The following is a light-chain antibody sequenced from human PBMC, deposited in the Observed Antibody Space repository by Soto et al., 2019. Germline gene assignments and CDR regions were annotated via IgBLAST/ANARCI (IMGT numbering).Light chain of an antibody. V-gene: IGLV1-40*01. CDR2: ANS. CDR1: SSNIGAGYD. CDR3: QSYDNSLSGWV. Sequence: QSVPTQPPSVSGAPGQRVTSSCTGSSSNIGAGYDVHWYQQLPGTAPKLLINANSNRPSGVPDRFSGSKSGTSASLAITGLQAEDEADYYCQSYDNSLSGWVFGGETKLTVL. J-gene: IGLJ3*02.